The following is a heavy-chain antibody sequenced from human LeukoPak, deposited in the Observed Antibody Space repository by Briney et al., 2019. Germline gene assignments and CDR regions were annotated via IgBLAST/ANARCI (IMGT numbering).Heavy chain of an antibody. CDR1: GYTFTSYD. CDR2: MNPNSGNT. CDR3: ARGARLRPGNRNWFDP. J-gene: IGHJ5*02. D-gene: IGHD4-17*01. V-gene: IGHV1-8*01. Sequence: ASVKVSCKASGYTFTSYDINWVRQATGQGLEWMGWMNPNSGNTGYAQKFQGRVTMTRNTSISTAYMELSSLRSEDTAVYYCARGARLRPGNRNWFDPWGQGTPVTVSS.